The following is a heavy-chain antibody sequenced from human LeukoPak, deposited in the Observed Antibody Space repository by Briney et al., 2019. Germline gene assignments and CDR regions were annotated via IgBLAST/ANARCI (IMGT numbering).Heavy chain of an antibody. CDR1: GFTFSSYA. D-gene: IGHD3-22*01. CDR3: AKDRYYDSGGLYYFDY. V-gene: IGHV3-23*01. CDR2: ISASYGST. Sequence: GGSLRLSCAASGFTFSSYAMSWVRQAPGKGLEWVSAISASYGSTYYADSVRGRFTISRDNSKNTLYLQMNSLRAEDTAVYYCAKDRYYDSGGLYYFDYWGQGTLVTVSS. J-gene: IGHJ4*02.